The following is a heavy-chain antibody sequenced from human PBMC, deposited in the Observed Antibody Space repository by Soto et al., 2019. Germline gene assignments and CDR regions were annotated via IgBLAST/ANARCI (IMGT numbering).Heavy chain of an antibody. CDR2: ISWNGRSV. J-gene: IGHJ6*04. V-gene: IGHV3-9*01. CDR3: AKGADMLDYYYFMDV. D-gene: IGHD3-10*02. Sequence: ESGGDSVQPGRSLRLSCAASGFIFDDYAMHWVRQVPGKGLEWVSGISWNGRSVAYADSVKGRFTISRDSAKRSLYLEMRSLTTEDTALYYCAKGADMLDYYYFMDVWGKGTTVTVSS. CDR1: GFIFDDYA.